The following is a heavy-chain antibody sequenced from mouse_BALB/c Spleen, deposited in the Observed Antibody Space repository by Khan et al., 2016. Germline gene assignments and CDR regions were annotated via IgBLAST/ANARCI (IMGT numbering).Heavy chain of an antibody. V-gene: IGHV1-7*01. CDR1: GYTFTSYW. Sequence: QVQLQQSGAELAKPGASVKMSCKASGYTFTSYWMHWVKQRPGQGLEWIGYINPSTGYTEYNQKFKDKATLTADKSSSTAYMQLSSLTSEDSAVYYCARSNGNYFYYWGQGTTLTVSS. CDR3: ARSNGNYFYY. J-gene: IGHJ2*01. CDR2: INPSTGYT. D-gene: IGHD2-1*01.